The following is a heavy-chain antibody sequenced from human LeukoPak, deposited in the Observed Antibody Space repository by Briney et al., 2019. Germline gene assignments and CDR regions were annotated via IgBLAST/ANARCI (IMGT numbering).Heavy chain of an antibody. V-gene: IGHV3-30*04. D-gene: IGHD2-2*01. CDR3: ARVMDSSTLYNFQY. Sequence: GGSLRLSCEASGLSFRDYAMHWVRQAPGKGLEWLAVISFDGSIKYYADSVKGRFTVSRDNYQNTLYLQINILRPDDSGLYYCARVMDSSTLYNFQYWGQGTLVTVSS. CDR2: ISFDGSIK. CDR1: GLSFRDYA. J-gene: IGHJ1*01.